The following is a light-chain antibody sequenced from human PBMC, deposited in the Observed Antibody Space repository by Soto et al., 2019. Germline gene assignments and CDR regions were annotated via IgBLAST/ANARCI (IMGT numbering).Light chain of an antibody. V-gene: IGKV3-15*01. Sequence: EIVMTQSPATLSVSPGERATLSCRASQSVSSNLAWYQQKPAQAPRLLIYGASTRATGIPARFSGSGSGTEFTLTIRSLQSEDFAVYYCQQYNNWPPMAFGQGTKVEIK. CDR3: QQYNNWPPMA. J-gene: IGKJ1*01. CDR1: QSVSSN. CDR2: GAS.